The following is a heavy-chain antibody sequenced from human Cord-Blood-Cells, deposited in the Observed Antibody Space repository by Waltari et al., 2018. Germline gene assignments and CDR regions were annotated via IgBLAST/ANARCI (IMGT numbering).Heavy chain of an antibody. CDR2: IKQYGSEK. CDR3: ARDYSQLGDAFDI. J-gene: IGHJ3*02. Sequence: EVQLVESGGGLVQPGGSLRLSCAASGFTFSSYWMSWVRQAPGKGLEWVANIKQYGSEKYYVDSVKGRFTISRDNAKNSLYLQMNSLRAEDTAVYYCARDYSQLGDAFDIWGQGTMVTVSS. V-gene: IGHV3-7*01. D-gene: IGHD6-13*01. CDR1: GFTFSSYW.